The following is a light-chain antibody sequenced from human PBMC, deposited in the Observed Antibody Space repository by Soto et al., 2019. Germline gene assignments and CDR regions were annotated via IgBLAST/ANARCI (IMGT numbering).Light chain of an antibody. CDR1: QSISTY. V-gene: IGKV1-39*01. CDR2: AAS. J-gene: IGKJ5*01. Sequence: DIQMTQSPSSLSASVGDRVTITCRTSQSISTYLNWYQQKPGEAPKLLIYAASSLQGGVPSRFSGRGSGTDFTFTSSSLEPEDFATYHCQQSHSTPITFGQGTRLEIK. CDR3: QQSHSTPIT.